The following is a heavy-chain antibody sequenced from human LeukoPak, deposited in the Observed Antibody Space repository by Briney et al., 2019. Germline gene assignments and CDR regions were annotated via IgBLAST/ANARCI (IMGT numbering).Heavy chain of an antibody. J-gene: IGHJ3*02. CDR2: IWYDGSNK. V-gene: IGHV3-33*01. CDR1: GLTFSSYG. CDR3: ARDNRYYDSSGSSI. Sequence: GGSLRLSCAASGLTFSSYGMHWVRQAPGKGLEWVAVIWYDGSNKYYADSVKGRFTISRDNSKNTLYLQMNSLRAEDTAVYYCARDNRYYDSSGSSIWGQGTMVTVSS. D-gene: IGHD3-22*01.